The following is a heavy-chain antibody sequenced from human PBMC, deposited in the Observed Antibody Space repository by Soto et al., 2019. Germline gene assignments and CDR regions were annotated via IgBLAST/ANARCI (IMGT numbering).Heavy chain of an antibody. CDR1: GGSVSSRSNYY. J-gene: IGHJ3*02. D-gene: IGHD1-1*01. Sequence: QVQLQQWGAGLLKPSETLSLTCAVYGGSVSSRSNYYWSWIRQPPGKGLEWIGEMSHSGGTNFNTHLKRRVIIAVDTSKNQYALKMSYVTAADAALYYCARVERGTATTVVDAFDIWGPGTMVTVSS. CDR2: MSHSGGT. V-gene: IGHV4-34*01. CDR3: ARVERGTATTVVDAFDI.